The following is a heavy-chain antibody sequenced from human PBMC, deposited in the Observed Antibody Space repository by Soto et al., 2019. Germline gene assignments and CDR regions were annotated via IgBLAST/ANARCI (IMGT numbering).Heavy chain of an antibody. Sequence: PSETLSLTCAVYGGSFSGYYWSWIRQPPGRGLEWIGYIYYSGSTNYNPSLKSRVIISVDTSKNQFSLKLNSVTAADTAVYYCARDKITGLFDYWGQGTLVTVSS. V-gene: IGHV4-59*12. D-gene: IGHD2-8*02. CDR2: IYYSGST. CDR3: ARDKITGLFDY. CDR1: GGSFSGYY. J-gene: IGHJ4*02.